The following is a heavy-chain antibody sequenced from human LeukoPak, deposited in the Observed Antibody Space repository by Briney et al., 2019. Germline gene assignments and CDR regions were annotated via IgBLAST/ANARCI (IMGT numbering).Heavy chain of an antibody. Sequence: SGPTLVNPTQTLTLTCTFSGFSLSTSGMCVSWIRQPPGKALEWLASIDWDDDKYYSTSLKTRLTISKDTSKNQVVLTMTNMDPVDTATYYCARMHDFWSGYPHMDVWGKGTTVTVSS. J-gene: IGHJ6*04. CDR3: ARMHDFWSGYPHMDV. V-gene: IGHV2-70*11. CDR2: IDWDDDK. D-gene: IGHD3-3*01. CDR1: GFSLSTSGMC.